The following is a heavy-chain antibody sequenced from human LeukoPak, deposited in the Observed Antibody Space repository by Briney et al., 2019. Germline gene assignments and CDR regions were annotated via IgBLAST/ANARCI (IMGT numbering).Heavy chain of an antibody. CDR2: IYSGGNT. V-gene: IGHV3-53*05. CDR1: GFTVSSNY. Sequence: PGGSLRLSCAASGFTVSSNYMSWVRQAPGKGLEWVSVIYSGGNTYYADSVKGRFTISRDNSKNTLYLQMNSLRAEDTAVYYCAKALAGSSWYDWDAFDIWGQGTMVTVSS. D-gene: IGHD6-13*01. J-gene: IGHJ3*02. CDR3: AKALAGSSWYDWDAFDI.